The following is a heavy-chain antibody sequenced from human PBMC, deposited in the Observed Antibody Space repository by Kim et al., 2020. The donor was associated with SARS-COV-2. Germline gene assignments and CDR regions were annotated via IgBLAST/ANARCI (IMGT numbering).Heavy chain of an antibody. CDR3: VNLGYSSSSYYYGMDV. CDR2: ISSNGGST. V-gene: IGHV3-64D*06. D-gene: IGHD6-6*01. CDR1: GFTFSSYA. J-gene: IGHJ6*02. Sequence: GGSLRLSCSASGFTFSSYAMHWVRQAPGKGLEYVSAISSNGGSTYYADSVKGRFTISRDNSKNTLYLQMSSLRAEDTAVYYCVNLGYSSSSYYYGMDVWGQGTTVTVSS.